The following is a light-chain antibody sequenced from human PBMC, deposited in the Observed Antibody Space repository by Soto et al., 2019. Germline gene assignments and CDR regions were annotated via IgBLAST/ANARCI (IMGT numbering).Light chain of an antibody. CDR2: GAS. Sequence: EIVLTQSPATLSLSPVERATLSCRASQSASSYLAWYQQKPGQAPRLLIYGASNRATGIPDRFSGSGSGTDFTLTISRLETEDFAVYYCQQYGSSGTFGQGTKVDIK. CDR1: QSASSY. CDR3: QQYGSSGT. J-gene: IGKJ1*01. V-gene: IGKV3-20*01.